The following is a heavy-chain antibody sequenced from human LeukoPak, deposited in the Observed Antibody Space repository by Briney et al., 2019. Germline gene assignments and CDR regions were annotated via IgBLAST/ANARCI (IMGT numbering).Heavy chain of an antibody. J-gene: IGHJ4*02. V-gene: IGHV3-48*03. CDR3: ARSIVATHFDY. Sequence: GGSLRLSCAASEFTFTSYELNWVRQAPGKGLEWVSYISSSGNTISYADSVKGRFTISRDNAKNSLYLQVISLRAEDMAVYYCARSIVATHFDYWGQGTLVTVSS. D-gene: IGHD5-12*01. CDR1: EFTFTSYE. CDR2: ISSSGNTI.